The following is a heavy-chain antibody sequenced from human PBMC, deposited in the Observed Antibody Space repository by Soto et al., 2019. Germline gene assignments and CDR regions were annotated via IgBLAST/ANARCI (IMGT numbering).Heavy chain of an antibody. D-gene: IGHD3-16*02. J-gene: IGHJ4*02. V-gene: IGHV4-4*02. CDR2: IDRSGRT. Sequence: SETLSLTCGVSGDSTRSRYWWTWLRRPPGRGLEWIGEIDRSGRTKYNPSLKSRVAISVDTSKNQFSLKVTSMTAADTAVYYCALWGSYRSFDNWGQGTLVTVSS. CDR3: ALWGSYRSFDN. CDR1: GDSTRSRYW.